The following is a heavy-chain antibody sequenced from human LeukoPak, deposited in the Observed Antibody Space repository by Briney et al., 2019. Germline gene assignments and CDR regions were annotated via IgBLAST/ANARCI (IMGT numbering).Heavy chain of an antibody. CDR2: ISNDGNTK. Sequence: GGSLRLSCAASGFSFNSYPMHWVRQAPGKGLEWVALISNDGNTKLYADSVKGRFTMSRDNSKNTLYLQVNSLRAEDTAVYYCAKDLRRSSGASDAFDYWGQGTLVTVSS. CDR1: GFSFNSYP. J-gene: IGHJ4*02. D-gene: IGHD6-19*01. CDR3: AKDLRRSSGASDAFDY. V-gene: IGHV3-30-3*01.